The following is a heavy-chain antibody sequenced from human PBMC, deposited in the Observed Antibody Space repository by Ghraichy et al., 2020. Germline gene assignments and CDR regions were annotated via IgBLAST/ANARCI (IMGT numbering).Heavy chain of an antibody. CDR2: IRNKANSYTT. CDR3: ARGGRGISWFDQYFQH. Sequence: GGSLRLSCAASGFTFSDHYMDWVRQAPGKGLEWVGRIRNKANSYTTEYAASVKGRFTISRDDSKNSLYLQLNSLKIEDTALYYCARGGRGISWFDQYFQHWGQGTLVIVSS. V-gene: IGHV3-72*01. D-gene: IGHD6-13*01. CDR1: GFTFSDHY. J-gene: IGHJ1*01.